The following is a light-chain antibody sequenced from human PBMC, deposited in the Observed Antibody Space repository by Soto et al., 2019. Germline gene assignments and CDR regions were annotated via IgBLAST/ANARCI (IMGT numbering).Light chain of an antibody. Sequence: ERVLTQSPGTLSLSPGERSTLSCMASQSVSSDYLAWYQHKPGQPPRLLIYGASSRATGVPERFSGSGSGTDFTLTLSSLEPEDFAVYYCQQRAGSSTFGQGTRLEIK. V-gene: IGKV3-20*01. CDR1: QSVSSDY. CDR3: QQRAGSST. CDR2: GAS. J-gene: IGKJ5*01.